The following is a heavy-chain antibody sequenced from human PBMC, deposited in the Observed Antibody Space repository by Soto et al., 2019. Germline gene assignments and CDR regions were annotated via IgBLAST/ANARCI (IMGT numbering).Heavy chain of an antibody. V-gene: IGHV3-11*04. J-gene: IGHJ4*02. CDR1: GFTLSDHY. D-gene: IGHD3-10*01. CDR2: SSTI. Sequence: GGSLRLSCAASGFTLSDHYMSWIRQAPGKGLEWIGYSSTIYYADSVKGRFTISRDNAKNSLYLQMNSLRAEDTAVYYCARSRRGVGGFDYWGQGTLVTVSS. CDR3: ARSRRGVGGFDY.